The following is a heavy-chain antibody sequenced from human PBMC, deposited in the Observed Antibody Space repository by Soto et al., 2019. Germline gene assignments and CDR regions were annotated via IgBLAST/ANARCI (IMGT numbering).Heavy chain of an antibody. CDR3: ARDLSIVATSYYYYYGMDV. CDR2: ISYDGSNK. Sequence: VGSLRLSCASSGFTFSSYAMHWVRQAPGKGLEWVAVISYDGSNKYYADSVKGRFTISRDNSKNTLYLQMNSLRAEDTAVYYCARDLSIVATSYYYYYGMDVWGQGTTVTVSS. D-gene: IGHD5-12*01. CDR1: GFTFSSYA. V-gene: IGHV3-30-3*01. J-gene: IGHJ6*02.